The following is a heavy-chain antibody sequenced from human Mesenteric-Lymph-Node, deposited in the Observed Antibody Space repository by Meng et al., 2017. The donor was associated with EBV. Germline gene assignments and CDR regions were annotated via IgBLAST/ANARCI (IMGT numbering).Heavy chain of an antibody. D-gene: IGHD3-22*01. CDR3: ASRGDGIFSNYDWFDL. Sequence: VQLQQWGGGLLKPSETLSLTCAVDGGSFTGHYWSWIRQPPGKGLEWIGEVDQSGVSNYNPSLKSRVTMSLDTSKNQFSLKLSSVTAADTAVYYCASRGDGIFSNYDWFDLWGQGTLVTVSS. CDR1: GGSFTGHY. CDR2: VDQSGVS. V-gene: IGHV4-34*01. J-gene: IGHJ5*02.